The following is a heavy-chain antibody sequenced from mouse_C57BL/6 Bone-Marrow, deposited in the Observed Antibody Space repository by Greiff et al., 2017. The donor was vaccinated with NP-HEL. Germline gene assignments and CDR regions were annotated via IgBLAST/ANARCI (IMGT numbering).Heavy chain of an antibody. CDR3: ARGVRYDY. J-gene: IGHJ2*01. CDR2: ISYDGSN. D-gene: IGHD1-1*01. Sequence: VQLKESGPGLVKPSQSLSLTCSVTGYSITSGYYWNWIRQFPGNKLEWMGYISYDGSNNYNPSLKNRISITRDTSKNQFFLKLNSVTTEDTATYYCARGVRYDYWGQGTTLTVSS. V-gene: IGHV3-6*01. CDR1: GYSITSGYY.